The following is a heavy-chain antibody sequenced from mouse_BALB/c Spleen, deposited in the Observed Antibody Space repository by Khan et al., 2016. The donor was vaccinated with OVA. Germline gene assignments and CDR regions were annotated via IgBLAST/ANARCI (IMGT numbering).Heavy chain of an antibody. D-gene: IGHD2-13*01. CDR1: GFTFSDYY. J-gene: IGHJ3*01. CDR3: ARGYYGDPFAY. Sequence: EVELVEPGGGLVKPGGSLKLSCAASGFTFSDYYMYWVRQTPEKRLEWVATISYGGIYTYYPARVKGRFTISRDDAKNNLYLQMSSLKSEDTAMYYCARGYYGDPFAYWGQGTLVTNSA. CDR2: ISYGGIYT. V-gene: IGHV5-4*02.